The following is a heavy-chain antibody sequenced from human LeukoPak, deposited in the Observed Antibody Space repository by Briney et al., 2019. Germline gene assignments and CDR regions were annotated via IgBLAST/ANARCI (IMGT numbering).Heavy chain of an antibody. D-gene: IGHD6-13*01. Sequence: GSLRLSCTASGFTFGDYAMSWIRQSPGRGLEWIGEINHSGSPNYNPSLKSRVTISLDTSKNQFSLRVPSVTAADTAFYFCASSLTGYSSSWFLAYWGPGTLVTVSS. J-gene: IGHJ4*02. CDR2: INHSGSP. V-gene: IGHV4-34*08. CDR1: GFTFGDYA. CDR3: ASSLTGYSSSWFLAY.